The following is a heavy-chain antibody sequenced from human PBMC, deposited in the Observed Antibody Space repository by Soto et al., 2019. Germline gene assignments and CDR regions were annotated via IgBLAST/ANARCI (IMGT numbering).Heavy chain of an antibody. CDR2: IIPILGIA. CDR1: GGTFSSYT. V-gene: IGHV1-69*08. Sequence: QVQLVQSGAELKKPGSSVKVSCKASGGTFSSYTISWVRQAPGQGLEWMGRIIPILGIANYAQKFQGRVTITADKSTSTAYMELSSLRSEDTAVYYCARDYDGVVVPNFDPWGQGTLVTVSS. J-gene: IGHJ5*02. D-gene: IGHD2-2*01. CDR3: ARDYDGVVVPNFDP.